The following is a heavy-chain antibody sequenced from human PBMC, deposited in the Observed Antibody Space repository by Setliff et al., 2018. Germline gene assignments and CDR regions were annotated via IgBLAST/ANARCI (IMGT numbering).Heavy chain of an antibody. Sequence: ASVKVSCKASGYTFTRNGINWVRQAPGQGLEWMGWISVYNGNTHYAQKFQGRVTMTTDTSTTTAYMDLRSLRSDDTAVYYCASSVDYYDRSGYPYAMDVWGQGTTATVSS. CDR2: ISVYNGNT. V-gene: IGHV1-18*01. CDR1: GYTFTRNG. CDR3: ASSVDYYDRSGYPYAMDV. D-gene: IGHD3-22*01. J-gene: IGHJ6*02.